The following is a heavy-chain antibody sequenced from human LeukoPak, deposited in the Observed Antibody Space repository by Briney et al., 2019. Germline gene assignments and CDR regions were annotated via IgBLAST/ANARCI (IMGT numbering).Heavy chain of an antibody. V-gene: IGHV4-59*06. CDR2: IYYSGST. J-gene: IGHJ5*02. Sequence: PSETLSLTCTVSGGSISSYYWSWIRQPPGKGLEWTGYIYYSGSTYYNPSLKSRVTISVDTSKNQFSLKLSSVTAADTAVYYCARDRIGGGYWFDPWGQGTLVTVSS. CDR3: ARDRIGGGYWFDP. D-gene: IGHD1-26*01. CDR1: GGSISSYY.